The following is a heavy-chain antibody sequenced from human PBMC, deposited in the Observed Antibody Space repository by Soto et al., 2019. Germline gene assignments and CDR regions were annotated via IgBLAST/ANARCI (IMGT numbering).Heavy chain of an antibody. V-gene: IGHV5-51*01. CDR1: GYSFTTYW. J-gene: IGHJ6*02. CDR2: IYPGDSDT. CDR3: ARETYDSSGYYQGNYYYGMEV. D-gene: IGHD3-22*01. Sequence: GESLKISCQGSGYSFTTYWIGWVRQMPGKGLEWMGIIYPGDSDTRYSPSFQGQVTISADKSISTAYLQWSSLKASDTAMYYCARETYDSSGYYQGNYYYGMEVWGQGTTVTVSS.